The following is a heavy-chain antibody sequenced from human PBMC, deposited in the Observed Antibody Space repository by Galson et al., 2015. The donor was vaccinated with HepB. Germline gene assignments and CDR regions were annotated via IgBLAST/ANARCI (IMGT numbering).Heavy chain of an antibody. CDR1: GFTFSTHA. J-gene: IGHJ4*01. CDR3: ATIHPVATSLRNLGYSDY. CDR2: ISAGGGTT. D-gene: IGHD5-12*01. V-gene: IGHV3-23*01. Sequence: SLRLSCAASGFTFSTHAITWVRQAPGKGLEWVSTISAGGGTTFYADSVMGRFTISRDNSKNMVYLQVGSLTVEDTAVYYCATIHPVATSLRNLGYSDYWGLGTMVAVSS.